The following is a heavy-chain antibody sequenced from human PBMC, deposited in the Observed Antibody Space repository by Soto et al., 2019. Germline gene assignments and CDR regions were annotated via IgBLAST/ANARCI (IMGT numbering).Heavy chain of an antibody. CDR2: INAGNGNT. D-gene: IGHD3-22*01. CDR3: AREPYMYYDSSGYIYGMDV. CDR1: GYTFTSYA. V-gene: IGHV1-3*01. J-gene: IGHJ6*02. Sequence: GASVKVSCKASGYTFTSYAMHWVRQAPGQRLEWMGWINAGNGNTKYSQKFQGRVTITRDTSASTAYMELSSLRSDDTAVYYCAREPYMYYDSSGYIYGMDVWGQGTTVTVSS.